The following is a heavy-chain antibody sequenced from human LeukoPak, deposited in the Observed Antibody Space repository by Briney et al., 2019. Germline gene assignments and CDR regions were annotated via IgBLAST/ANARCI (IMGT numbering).Heavy chain of an antibody. V-gene: IGHV1-69*13. Sequence: GASLKVSCKASGGTFSSYSIRWVRQAPGHGLEWMGGIIPIFGTANYAQKFQGRVTITADESTSTAYMELSGLRSEDTAVYYCARDVGRGYSYEFDYWGQGTLVTVSS. CDR2: IIPIFGTA. CDR3: ARDVGRGYSYEFDY. J-gene: IGHJ4*02. D-gene: IGHD5-18*01. CDR1: GGTFSSYS.